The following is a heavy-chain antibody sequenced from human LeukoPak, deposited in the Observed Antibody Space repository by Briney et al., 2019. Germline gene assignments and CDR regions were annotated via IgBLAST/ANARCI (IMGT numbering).Heavy chain of an antibody. D-gene: IGHD3-22*01. V-gene: IGHV3-23*01. CDR1: GFTFSSYG. Sequence: GGSLRLSCAASGFTFSSYGMSWVRQAPAKGLEWVSVISGSGGSTYYADSVKGRFTISRDNSKDTLYLLMNSLRAEDTAVYYCERGPYYYDSSGYYFGYWGQGTLVTVSS. CDR2: ISGSGGST. J-gene: IGHJ4*02. CDR3: ERGPYYYDSSGYYFGY.